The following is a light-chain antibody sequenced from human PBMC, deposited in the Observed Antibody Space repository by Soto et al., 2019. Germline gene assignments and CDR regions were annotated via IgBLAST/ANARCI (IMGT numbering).Light chain of an antibody. V-gene: IGKV1-12*01. CDR3: QQANSFPFT. J-gene: IGKJ3*01. CDR2: SES. CDR1: QDISYW. Sequence: DIQMTQSPSSVSASVGDRVTITGRAIQDISYWLAGYHPKPGKAPKLLIYSESSLKSGVPSRFSGSGSGTDFTLIISSLQPEDFATYYCQQANSFPFTFGPGTKVDIK.